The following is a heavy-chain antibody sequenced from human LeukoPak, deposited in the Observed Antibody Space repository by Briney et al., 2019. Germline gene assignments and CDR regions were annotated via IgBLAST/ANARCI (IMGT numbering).Heavy chain of an antibody. CDR1: GYSFTSYW. J-gene: IGHJ4*02. CDR2: VYPGDSDT. CDR3: ARPGMTGTTYYFDY. V-gene: IGHV5-51*01. D-gene: IGHD1-1*01. Sequence: GESLKISCKGSGYSFTSYWIGWVRHMPGKGLEWMGIVYPGDSDTRYSPSSQGQVTISVDKSISTAYLQWSSLKASDTAMYYCARPGMTGTTYYFDYWGQGTLVTVSS.